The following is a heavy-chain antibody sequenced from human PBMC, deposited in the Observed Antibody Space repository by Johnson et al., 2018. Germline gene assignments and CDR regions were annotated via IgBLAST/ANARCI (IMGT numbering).Heavy chain of an antibody. CDR3: GKDPFGTTHYHFMDV. J-gene: IGHJ6*03. CDR2: VSRDGSST. CDR1: GFTFSNYW. V-gene: IGHV3-NL1*01. D-gene: IGHD1-7*01. Sequence: QVQLVQSGGGVVQPGRSXRLSCTASGFTFSNYWFHWVRQSPGKGLEWVSRVSRDGSSTTYADSVKGRFTISRDNSKSTLYLQMDSLRAEDTAVYYCGKDPFGTTHYHFMDVWGKGTTVTVSS.